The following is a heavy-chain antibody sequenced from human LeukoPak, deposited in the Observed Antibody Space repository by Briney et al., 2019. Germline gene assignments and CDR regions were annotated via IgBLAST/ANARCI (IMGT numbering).Heavy chain of an antibody. V-gene: IGHV4-39*07. Sequence: PSETLSLTCTVSGGSISSSSYYWGWIRQPPGKGLEWIGSIYYSGSTYYNPSLKSRVTISLDTSKDQFSLKLSSMTAADTAVYYCARGPPPNKLAGASWFDPWGQGTLVTVSS. J-gene: IGHJ5*02. CDR2: IYYSGST. CDR1: GGSISSSSYY. D-gene: IGHD3-3*02. CDR3: ARGPPPNKLAGASWFDP.